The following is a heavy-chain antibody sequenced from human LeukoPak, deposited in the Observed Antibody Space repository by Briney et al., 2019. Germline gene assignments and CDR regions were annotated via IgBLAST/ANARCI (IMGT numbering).Heavy chain of an antibody. CDR2: IYYSGST. J-gene: IGHJ4*02. CDR3: ARETLTGTTSPRYYFDY. D-gene: IGHD1-20*01. CDR1: GGSISSGGYY. V-gene: IGHV4-31*03. Sequence: SQTLSLTCTVSGGSISSGGYYWSWIRQHPGKGLEWIGYIYYSGSTYYNPSLKSRVTISVDTSKNQFSLKLSSVTAADTAVYYRARETLTGTTSPRYYFDYWGQGTLVTVSS.